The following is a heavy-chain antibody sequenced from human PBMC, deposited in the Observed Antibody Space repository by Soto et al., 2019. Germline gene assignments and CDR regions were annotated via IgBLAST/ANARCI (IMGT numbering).Heavy chain of an antibody. CDR2: MNPNSGNT. V-gene: IGHV1-8*01. J-gene: IGHJ1*01. CDR1: GYTFTSYD. CDR3: AGVRLGSSAEDFQR. Sequence: QVQLVQSGAEVKKPGASVKVSCKASGYTFTSYDINWVRQATGQGLEWMGWMNPNSGNTGYAQKFQGRVTMTRNTAISTGYIELSRMRYEDPAVYYWAGVRLGSSAEDFQRWGQGTLVTVSS. D-gene: IGHD6-6*01.